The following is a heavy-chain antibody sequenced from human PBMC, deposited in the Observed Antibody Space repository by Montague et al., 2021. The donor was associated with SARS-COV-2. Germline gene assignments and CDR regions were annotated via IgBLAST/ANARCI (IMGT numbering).Heavy chain of an antibody. J-gene: IGHJ4*02. CDR3: ARLGGKLVLL. Sequence: SETLSLTCTVSGGSISSSIYYWGWLRQPPGKGLEWIGSIYYSGSTYYSPSLKSRVTISVDTSKNQFSLKLSSVTAADTAVYYCARLGGKLVLLWGQGTMVTVSS. V-gene: IGHV4-39*07. CDR2: IYYSGST. CDR1: GGSISSSIYY. D-gene: IGHD6-6*01.